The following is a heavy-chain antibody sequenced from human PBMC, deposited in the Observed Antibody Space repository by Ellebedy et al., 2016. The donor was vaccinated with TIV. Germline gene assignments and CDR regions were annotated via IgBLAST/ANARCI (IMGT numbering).Heavy chain of an antibody. CDR3: ARKMDVFDS. D-gene: IGHD2-8*01. V-gene: IGHV3-23*01. CDR1: GFTSNLYS. J-gene: IGHJ5*01. Sequence: GGSLRLSCALSGFTSNLYSITWVSQAPGKGLEWVSTITGSGDNTYYTDSVKGRFVISRDNSKNTVHLQMNSLTAEDTAMYFCARKMDVFDSWGQGTQVTVSS. CDR2: ITGSGDNT.